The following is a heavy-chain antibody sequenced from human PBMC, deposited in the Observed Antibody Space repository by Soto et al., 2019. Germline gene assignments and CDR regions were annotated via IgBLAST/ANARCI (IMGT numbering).Heavy chain of an antibody. CDR1: GYTFTIYS. Sequence: ASVKLSCKASGYTFTIYSMHWVRQAPGQRLEWMGWINAGNGNTKYSQKFQGRVTITRDTSASTAYMELSSLRSEDTAVYYCARAVACTNPTTYFQHWGQGTLVTVSS. V-gene: IGHV1-3*01. D-gene: IGHD6-19*01. CDR2: INAGNGNT. J-gene: IGHJ1*01. CDR3: ARAVACTNPTTYFQH.